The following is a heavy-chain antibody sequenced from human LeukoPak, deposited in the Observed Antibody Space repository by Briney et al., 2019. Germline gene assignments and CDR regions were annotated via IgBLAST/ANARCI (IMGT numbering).Heavy chain of an antibody. D-gene: IGHD3-10*01. CDR3: ARARVPFDY. CDR1: GYTFTTYD. V-gene: IGHV1-8*01. J-gene: IGHJ4*02. Sequence: ASVKVSCKTSGYTFTTYDINWVRQATGQGLEWMGWMNPNTGDTGYAQKFQGRVTLTRNTSISTAYMELSSLRSEDTAVYYCARARVPFDYWGQGTLVTVSS. CDR2: MNPNTGDT.